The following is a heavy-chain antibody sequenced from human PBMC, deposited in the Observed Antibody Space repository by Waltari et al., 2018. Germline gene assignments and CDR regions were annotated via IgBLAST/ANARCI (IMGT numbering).Heavy chain of an antibody. J-gene: IGHJ4*02. CDR2: ISYDGSNE. D-gene: IGHD1-1*01. CDR3: VKGNEIDY. Sequence: QVHLVESGGGVVQPGGSLRLSCAAPGFNFTFFGMHWVRQAPGKGLEWVSFISYDGSNENYADSVKGRFTMSRDNSKKMLYVQMNNLRAEDSAVYYCVKGNEIDYWGQGTLVTVSS. V-gene: IGHV3-30*02. CDR1: GFNFTFFG.